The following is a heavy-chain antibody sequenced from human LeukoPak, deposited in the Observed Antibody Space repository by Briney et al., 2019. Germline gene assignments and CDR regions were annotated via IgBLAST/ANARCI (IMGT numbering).Heavy chain of an antibody. CDR3: ATGSQYYDSSELHVY. J-gene: IGHJ4*02. CDR2: INPNSGGT. D-gene: IGHD3-22*01. V-gene: IGHV1-2*02. CDR1: GYTFTGYY. Sequence: ASVKVSCKASGYTFTGYYMHWVRQAPGQGLEWMGWINPNSGGTIYAQKFQGRVTMTEDTSTDTAYMELSSLRSEDTAVYYCATGSQYYDSSELHVYWGQGTLVTVSS.